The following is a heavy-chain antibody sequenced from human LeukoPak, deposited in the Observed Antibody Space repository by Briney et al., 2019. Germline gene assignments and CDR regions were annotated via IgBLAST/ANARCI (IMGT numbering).Heavy chain of an antibody. CDR1: GGSVSGYY. CDR3: ARIHRYCSGGACYVLDN. V-gene: IGHV4-59*02. D-gene: IGHD2-15*01. J-gene: IGHJ4*02. Sequence: SETLSLTCVVSGGSVSGYYWGWIRQPPGRGLEWIGYVYYSGSTNYNPSFKSRITISVDTSRNQYSLQLSSVTAADTAVYYCARIHRYCSGGACYVLDNWGQGTLVAVSS. CDR2: VYYSGST.